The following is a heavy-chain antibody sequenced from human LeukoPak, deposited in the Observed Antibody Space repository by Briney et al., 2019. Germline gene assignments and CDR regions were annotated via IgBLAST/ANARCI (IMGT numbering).Heavy chain of an antibody. V-gene: IGHV4-59*08. J-gene: IGHJ5*02. CDR1: GGSISSYY. CDR2: IYYSGST. D-gene: IGHD2-2*01. CDR3: ARLSISSTTINWFDP. Sequence: SETLSLTCTVSGGSISSYYWSWIRQPPGKGLEWIGYIYYSGSTNYNPSLKSRVTMSLDTSKNQFSLKLSSVTAADTAVYYCARLSISSTTINWFDPWGQGTLVTVSS.